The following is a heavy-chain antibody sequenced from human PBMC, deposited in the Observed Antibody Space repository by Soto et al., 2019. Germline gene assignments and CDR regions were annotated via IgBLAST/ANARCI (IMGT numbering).Heavy chain of an antibody. CDR2: IKSKTDGGTT. Sequence: GGSLRLSCAASGFTFSNAWMSWVRQAPGKGLEWVGRIKSKTDGGTTDYAAPVKGRFTISRDDSKNTLYLQMNSLKTEDTAVYYCTTVGTRKRPGYYYYGMDVWGQGTTVTVSS. CDR1: GFTFSNAW. CDR3: TTVGTRKRPGYYYYGMDV. J-gene: IGHJ6*02. D-gene: IGHD7-27*01. V-gene: IGHV3-15*01.